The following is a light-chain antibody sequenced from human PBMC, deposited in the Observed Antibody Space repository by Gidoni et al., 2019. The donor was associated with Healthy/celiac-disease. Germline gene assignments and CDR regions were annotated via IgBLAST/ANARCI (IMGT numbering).Light chain of an antibody. Sequence: IVLTQSPATLSLSPGERATLSFRASQSVSSYLAWYQQKPGQAPRLLIYDASNRATGIPARFSGSGSGTDFTLTISSLEPEDFAVYYCQQRSNWPPGTFGPGTKVDIK. CDR3: QQRSNWPPGT. V-gene: IGKV3-11*01. CDR2: DAS. J-gene: IGKJ3*01. CDR1: QSVSSY.